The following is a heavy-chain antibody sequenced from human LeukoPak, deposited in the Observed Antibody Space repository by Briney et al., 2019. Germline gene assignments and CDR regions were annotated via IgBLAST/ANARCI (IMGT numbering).Heavy chain of an antibody. CDR2: IYYSGST. CDR3: ARDDTAILKN. Sequence: PGGSLRLSCAASGFTFSSSWMSWVRQAPGKGLEWIGYIYYSGSTNYNPSLKSRVTISVDTSKNQFSLKLSPVTAADTAVYYCARDDTAILKNWGQGTLVTVSS. CDR1: GFTFSSSW. D-gene: IGHD5-18*01. V-gene: IGHV4-59*01. J-gene: IGHJ4*02.